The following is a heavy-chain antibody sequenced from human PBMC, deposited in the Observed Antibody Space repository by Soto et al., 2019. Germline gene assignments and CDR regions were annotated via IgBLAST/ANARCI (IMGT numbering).Heavy chain of an antibody. J-gene: IGHJ4*02. V-gene: IGHV4-31*03. CDR3: ARADEVVTAIPY. D-gene: IGHD2-21*02. CDR2: IYYSGST. CDR1: GGSISSGCYY. Sequence: SETLSLTCTVSGGSISSGCYYWSWIRQHPGKGLEWIGYIYYSGSTYYNPSLKSRVTISVDTSKNQFSLKLSSVTAADTAVYYCARADEVVTAIPYWGQGTLVTVSS.